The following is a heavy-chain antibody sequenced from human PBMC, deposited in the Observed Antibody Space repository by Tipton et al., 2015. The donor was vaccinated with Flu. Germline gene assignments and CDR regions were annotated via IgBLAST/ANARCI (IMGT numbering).Heavy chain of an antibody. CDR2: IYYSGST. CDR1: GGSISSGGYY. Sequence: TLSLTCTVSGGSISSGGYYWSWIRQHPGKGLEWIGYIYYSGSTYYNPSLKSRVTISVDTSKNQFSLKLSSVTAADTAVYYCARVPGVGYCSSTSYYIPLYYFDYWGQGTLVTVSS. J-gene: IGHJ4*02. CDR3: ARVPGVGYCSSTSYYIPLYYFDY. V-gene: IGHV4-31*03. D-gene: IGHD2-2*02.